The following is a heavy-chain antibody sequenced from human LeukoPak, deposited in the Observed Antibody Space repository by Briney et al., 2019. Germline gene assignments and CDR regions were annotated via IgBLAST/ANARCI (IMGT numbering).Heavy chain of an antibody. CDR1: GFTFSSYS. D-gene: IGHD6-6*01. V-gene: IGHV4-59*12. CDR3: ARDSHYSTSSPYYYYYTNV. J-gene: IGHJ6*03. CDR2: IYYNGDT. Sequence: GSLRLSCAASGFTFSSYSMNWVRQPPGKGLEWIGTIYYNGDTYYNPSLKSRVTVSIDTSKNQFSLKLSSVTVADTAVYYCARDSHYSTSSPYYYYYTNVWGEGTTVIVSS.